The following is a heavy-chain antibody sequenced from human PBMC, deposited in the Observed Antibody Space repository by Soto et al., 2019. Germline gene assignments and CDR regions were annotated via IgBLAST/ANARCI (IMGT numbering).Heavy chain of an antibody. V-gene: IGHV3-23*01. D-gene: IGHD4-17*01. CDR2: ISGSGGST. CDR3: AKEFAYGDYPEDYYGMDV. J-gene: IGHJ6*02. CDR1: GFTFSSYA. Sequence: LSLTCAASGFTFSSYAMSWVRQAPGKGLEWVSAISGSGGSTYYADSVKGRFTISRDNSKNTLYLQMNSLRAEDTAVYYCAKEFAYGDYPEDYYGMDVWGQGTTVTVSS.